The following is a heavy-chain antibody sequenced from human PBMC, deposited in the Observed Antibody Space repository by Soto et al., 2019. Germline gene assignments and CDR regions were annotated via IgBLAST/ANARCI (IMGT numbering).Heavy chain of an antibody. V-gene: IGHV3-23*01. CDR2: ISGSGGST. J-gene: IGHJ4*02. D-gene: IGHD3-9*01. CDR3: AKDRGSDWCQYHFVH. Sequence: GGSLRLSCAASGFTFSSYAMSWVRQAPGKGLEWVSGISGSGGSTYYADSVKGRFSISRDNSKKTLYLQMNSLRAEDTAVYYCAKDRGSDWCQYHFVHWGPGALVTVPS. CDR1: GFTFSSYA.